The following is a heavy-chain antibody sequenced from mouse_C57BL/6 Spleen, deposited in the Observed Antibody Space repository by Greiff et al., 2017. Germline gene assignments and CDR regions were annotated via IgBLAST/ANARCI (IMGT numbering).Heavy chain of an antibody. Sequence: EVKLMESEGGLVQPGSSMKLSCTASGFTFSDYYMAWVRQVPEKGLEWVANINYDGSSTYYLDSLKIRFIISRDNAKNILYLQMSSLKSEDTATYYCAIGGYYFDYWGQGTTLTVSS. CDR2: INYDGSST. CDR3: AIGGYYFDY. J-gene: IGHJ2*01. CDR1: GFTFSDYY. V-gene: IGHV5-16*01.